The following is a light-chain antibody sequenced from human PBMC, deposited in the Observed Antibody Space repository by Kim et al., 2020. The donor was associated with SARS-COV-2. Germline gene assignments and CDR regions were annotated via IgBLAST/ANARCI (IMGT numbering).Light chain of an antibody. CDR3: QHNYNTPPT. CDR1: QNIISY. CDR2: AAS. V-gene: IGKV1-39*01. J-gene: IGKJ1*01. Sequence: ASVADRVTITCPASQNIISYVNWYQQKPGRAPKLLIYAASSLHTGVPSRFSGSGSGTDFTLIINSLQPEDFATYYCQHNYNTPPTFGQGTKVDIK.